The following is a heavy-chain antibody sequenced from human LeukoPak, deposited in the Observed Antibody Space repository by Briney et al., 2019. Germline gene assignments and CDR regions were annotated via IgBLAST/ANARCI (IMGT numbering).Heavy chain of an antibody. CDR3: ARVITYSSSSPTYYYYYMDA. J-gene: IGHJ6*03. CDR1: GGTFSDYT. Sequence: ASVKVSCKASGGTFSDYTVSWVRQAPGQGLEWMGGIIPICGRVNYAQKLQGRVTITADKSTSTAYMELSSLRSEDTAVYSCARVITYSSSSPTYYYYYMDAWGKGTPVTVSS. CDR2: IIPICGRV. D-gene: IGHD6-6*01. V-gene: IGHV1-69*06.